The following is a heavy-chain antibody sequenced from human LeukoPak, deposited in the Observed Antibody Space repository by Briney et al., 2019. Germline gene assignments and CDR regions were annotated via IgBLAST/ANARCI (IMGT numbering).Heavy chain of an antibody. J-gene: IGHJ4*02. D-gene: IGHD4-23*01. CDR1: GFRLNKYA. CDR3: AKDWTTVVTLKGYYFDS. CDR2: ISTTGGST. Sequence: PGGSLRLSCAVSGFRLNKYAMSWLRQAPGKGLEWVSAISTTGGSTYYADSVKGRFTISRDNSKNTLSLQMDSPRVEDTAVYYCAKDWTTVVTLKGYYFDSWGQGTLVTVSS. V-gene: IGHV3-23*01.